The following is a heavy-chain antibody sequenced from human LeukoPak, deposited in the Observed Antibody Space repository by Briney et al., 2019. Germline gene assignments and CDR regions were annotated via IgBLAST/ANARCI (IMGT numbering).Heavy chain of an antibody. Sequence: PGGSLRLSCAASGFTFSSSEMNWVRQTPGKGLEWVSYIDTTGTTIYYADSVKGRFTFTRDNPKKSVYLQMNSLRDEDTAVYYCAKASLTGYYVGADAFDIWGQGTKITVSS. D-gene: IGHD3-9*01. CDR1: GFTFSSSE. V-gene: IGHV3-48*03. CDR2: IDTTGTTI. J-gene: IGHJ3*02. CDR3: AKASLTGYYVGADAFDI.